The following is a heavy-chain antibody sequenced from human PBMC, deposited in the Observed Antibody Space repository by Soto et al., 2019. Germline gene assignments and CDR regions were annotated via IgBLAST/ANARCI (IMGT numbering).Heavy chain of an antibody. CDR1: GFTFSSYA. Sequence: GGSLRLSCAASGFTFSSYAMSWVRQAPGKGLEWVSAISGSGGSTYYADSVKGRFTISRDNSKNTLYLQMNSLRAEDTAVYYCAKRRKFGYHLTHRYYFDYWGQGTLVTVSS. J-gene: IGHJ4*02. V-gene: IGHV3-23*01. CDR2: ISGSGGST. D-gene: IGHD3-10*01. CDR3: AKRRKFGYHLTHRYYFDY.